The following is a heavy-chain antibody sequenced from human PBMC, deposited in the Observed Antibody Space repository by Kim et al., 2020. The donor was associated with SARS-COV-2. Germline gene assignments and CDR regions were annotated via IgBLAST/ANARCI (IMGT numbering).Heavy chain of an antibody. CDR1: GFTFSNYG. V-gene: IGHV3-23*01. Sequence: GGSLRLSCAASGFTFSNYGMNWVRQAPGKGLEWVSTTSATGRATYYADSVKGRSTISRDSSKNTLYLQLNTLRVEDTAVYYCAKMSYYYGSGTYTHFDF. CDR2: TSATGRAT. D-gene: IGHD3-10*01. CDR3: AKMSYYYGSGTYTHFDF. J-gene: IGHJ4*01.